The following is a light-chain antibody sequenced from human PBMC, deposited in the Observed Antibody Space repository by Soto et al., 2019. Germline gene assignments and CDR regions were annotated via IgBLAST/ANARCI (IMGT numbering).Light chain of an antibody. V-gene: IGLV1-51*01. CDR2: DNG. CDR1: SSNIGNNY. Sequence: QSVLTQPPSVSAAPGQKVTISCSGSSSNIGNNYVSWYQQLPGAAPKLLIYDNGKRPSGIPDRFSGSKSATSAALGITGLQTGDEADYYCGTWDNSLSAVVFGGGTKSPS. J-gene: IGLJ2*01. CDR3: GTWDNSLSAVV.